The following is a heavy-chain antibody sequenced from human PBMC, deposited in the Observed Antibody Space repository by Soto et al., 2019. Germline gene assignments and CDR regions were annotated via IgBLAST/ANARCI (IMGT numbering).Heavy chain of an antibody. CDR2: MNPNSGNT. V-gene: IGHV1-8*01. Sequence: QVQLVQSGAEVEKPGASVKVSCKASGYTFTRFDINWVRQATGQGLEWMGWMNPNSGNTGYAQKFQGRVSMARDTSTNTAYMVLRNVTSEDTAVYYCARGASMDVWGKGTTVTVSS. CDR1: GYTFTRFD. J-gene: IGHJ6*03. CDR3: ARGASMDV.